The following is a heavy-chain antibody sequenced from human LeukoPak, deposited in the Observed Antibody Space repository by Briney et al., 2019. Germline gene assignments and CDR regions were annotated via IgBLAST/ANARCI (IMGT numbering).Heavy chain of an antibody. V-gene: IGHV4-31*03. CDR1: GGSIISGGYY. CDR2: IYYSGST. Sequence: SQPLSLTCTVSGGSIISGGYYWSWIRQHPGQGLEWIGYIYYSGSTYYNPSLKSRVTISVDTSKNQFSLKLSSVTAADTAVYYCARGISDYGDYFDYWGQGTLVTVSS. CDR3: ARGISDYGDYFDY. D-gene: IGHD4-17*01. J-gene: IGHJ4*02.